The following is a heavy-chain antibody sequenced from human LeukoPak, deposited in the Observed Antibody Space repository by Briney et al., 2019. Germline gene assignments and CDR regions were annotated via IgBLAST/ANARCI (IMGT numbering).Heavy chain of an antibody. CDR3: ARLIRRIAVVDLDY. CDR2: INSNSGDT. Sequence: ASVKVSCKASGYTFTNYDINWVRQAPGQGLEWMGRINSNSGDTNYAQKFQGRVTMTRDTSINTAYMELSKLKSDDTAVYYCARLIRRIAVVDLDYWGQGTLITVSS. V-gene: IGHV1-2*06. CDR1: GYTFTNYD. J-gene: IGHJ4*02. D-gene: IGHD2-15*01.